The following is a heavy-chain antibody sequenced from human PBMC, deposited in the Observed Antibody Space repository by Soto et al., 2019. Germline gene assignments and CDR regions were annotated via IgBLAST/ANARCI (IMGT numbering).Heavy chain of an antibody. D-gene: IGHD2-2*01. CDR2: INTAGSTK. CDR1: GFTFSDFE. CDR3: ARAECSTTNCLTVYSSYGLDV. V-gene: IGHV3-48*03. Sequence: EVQLVESGGGLVQPGGSLRLSCAASGFTFSDFEMHWVRQAPGRGLEWLSYINTAGSTKYYAESVKGRFTISRDNAGNSLFLQMNSLRAEETAVYYCARAECSTTNCLTVYSSYGLDVWGQGTTVTGSS. J-gene: IGHJ6*02.